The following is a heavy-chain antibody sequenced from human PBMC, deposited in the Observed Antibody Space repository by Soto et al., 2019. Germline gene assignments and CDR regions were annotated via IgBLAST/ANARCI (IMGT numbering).Heavy chain of an antibody. CDR3: ANLPLYGSGFDC. CDR1: GFTFDDYA. V-gene: IGHV3-9*01. CDR2: ISWNGASI. Sequence: EVQLVESGGGLVQPGRSLRLSCAASGFTFDDYAIHWVRQAPGRGLEWVAGISWNGASIGYADSVKGRFTISRDNAKNSLHLQMNSLRSEDTALYYCANLPLYGSGFDCWGQETLVTVSS. J-gene: IGHJ4*02. D-gene: IGHD3-10*01.